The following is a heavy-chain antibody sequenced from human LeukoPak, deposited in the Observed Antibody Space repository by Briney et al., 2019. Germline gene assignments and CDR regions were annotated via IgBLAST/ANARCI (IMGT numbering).Heavy chain of an antibody. Sequence: GGSLRLSCAASGFSFSNSWMSWVRQAPGKGLEWLANIKKDGSESYYVDSVRVRFTISRDNAKNSLFLQMNTLGAEDTAMYYCAKDSSAAYWGQGTLVTFSS. CDR1: GFSFSNSW. D-gene: IGHD3-22*01. J-gene: IGHJ4*02. CDR2: IKKDGSES. V-gene: IGHV3-7*01. CDR3: AKDSSAAY.